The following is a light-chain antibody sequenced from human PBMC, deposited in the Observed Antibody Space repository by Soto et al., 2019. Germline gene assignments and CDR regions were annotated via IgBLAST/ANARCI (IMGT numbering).Light chain of an antibody. CDR3: SSYTSSSTLYV. CDR2: EVS. Sequence: QSVLTQPASVSGSPGQSITISCTGTSSDVGGYNYVSWYQQHPGKAPKLMIYEVSNRPSGVSNRFSGSKSGNPASLTISGLQAEDEADYYCSSYTSSSTLYVFGTGTKVTV. V-gene: IGLV2-14*01. CDR1: SSDVGGYNY. J-gene: IGLJ1*01.